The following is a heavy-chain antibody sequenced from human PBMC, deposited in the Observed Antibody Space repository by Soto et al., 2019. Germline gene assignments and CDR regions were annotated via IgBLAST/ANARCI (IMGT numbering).Heavy chain of an antibody. J-gene: IGHJ4*02. CDR1: GYTLTELS. CDR2: FDPEDGET. D-gene: IGHD6-19*01. CDR3: APPAAVAGTTFDY. V-gene: IGHV1-24*01. Sequence: GASVKVSCKVSGYTLTELSMHWVRQAPGKGLEWMGGFDPEDGETIYAQKFQGRVTMTEDTSTDTAYMELSSLRSEDPAVYYCAPPAAVAGTTFDYWGQGTLVTISS.